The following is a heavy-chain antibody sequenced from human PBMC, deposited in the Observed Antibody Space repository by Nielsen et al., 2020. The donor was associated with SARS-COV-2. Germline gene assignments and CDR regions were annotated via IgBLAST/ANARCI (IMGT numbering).Heavy chain of an antibody. CDR2: IGTAGDT. CDR1: GFTFSSYD. V-gene: IGHV3-13*04. Sequence: GESLKISCAASGFTFSSYDMHWVRQATGKGLEWVSAIGTAGDTYYPGSVKGRFTISRENAKNSLYLQMNSLRAGDTAVYYCARGRYSYGYEGNDAFDIWGQGIMVTVSS. D-gene: IGHD5-18*01. CDR3: ARGRYSYGYEGNDAFDI. J-gene: IGHJ3*02.